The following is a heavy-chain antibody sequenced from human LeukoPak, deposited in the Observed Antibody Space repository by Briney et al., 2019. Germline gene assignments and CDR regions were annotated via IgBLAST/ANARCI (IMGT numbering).Heavy chain of an antibody. J-gene: IGHJ5*02. Sequence: PGGSLRRSCAASGFTFSSYGMHWVRQAPGKGLEWVAFIRYDGSNKYYADSVKGRFTISRDNSKNTLYLQMNSLRAEDTAVYYXXXDRYCXSTSCYGGYRFDPWGQGTLVTVSS. D-gene: IGHD2-2*01. CDR2: IRYDGSNK. V-gene: IGHV3-30*02. CDR3: XXDRYCXSTSCYGGYRFDP. CDR1: GFTFSSYG.